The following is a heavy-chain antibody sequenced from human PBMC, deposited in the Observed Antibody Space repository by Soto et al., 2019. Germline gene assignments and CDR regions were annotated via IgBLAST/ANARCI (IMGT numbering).Heavy chain of an antibody. CDR2: IKSKTDGGTT. J-gene: IGHJ4*02. CDR1: GFTFSNAW. CDR3: TTDLFIVVVPAATSLHGY. V-gene: IGHV3-15*01. D-gene: IGHD2-2*01. Sequence: PGGSLRLSCAASGFTFSNAWMSWVRQAPGKGLEWVGRIKSKTDGGTTDYAAPVKGRFTISRDDSKNTLYLQMNSLKTEDTAVYYCTTDLFIVVVPAATSLHGYWGQGTLVTVSS.